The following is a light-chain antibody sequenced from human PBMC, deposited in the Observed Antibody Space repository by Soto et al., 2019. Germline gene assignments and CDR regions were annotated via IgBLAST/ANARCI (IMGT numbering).Light chain of an antibody. Sequence: QSALTQPPSVSGAPGQRVTISCTGGSSNIGAGYDVHWYRQFPGTAPKLLVYGNNNRPSGISDRFSASKSGSSASLAITGLQAEDAADYYCQSYDTSLRAWVFGGGTKLTVL. V-gene: IGLV1-40*01. CDR2: GNN. CDR3: QSYDTSLRAWV. J-gene: IGLJ3*02. CDR1: SSNIGAGYD.